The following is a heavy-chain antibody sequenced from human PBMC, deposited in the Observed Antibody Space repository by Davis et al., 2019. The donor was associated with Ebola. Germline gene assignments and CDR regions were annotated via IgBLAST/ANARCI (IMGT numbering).Heavy chain of an antibody. CDR3: ASSAGTPVTTGY. CDR1: GYTFIGYY. Sequence: ASVKVSCKASGYTFIGYYALWVRHAPGQGLEWMGWINPNSGVTNYAQNFQDWVTMTRDTSISTAYMELNRLRSADTAVYFCASSAGTPVTTGYWGQGTLVTVSS. V-gene: IGHV1-2*04. CDR2: INPNSGVT. D-gene: IGHD4-17*01. J-gene: IGHJ4*02.